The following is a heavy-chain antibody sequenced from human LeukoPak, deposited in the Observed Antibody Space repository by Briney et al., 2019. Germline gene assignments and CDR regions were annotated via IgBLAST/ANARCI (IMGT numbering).Heavy chain of an antibody. Sequence: GGSLRLSCAASGFTVSSNYMSWVRQAPGKGLEWVSVIYSGGSTYYADSVKGRFTISRDNAKNSLYLQMNSLRAEDTAVYYCARNSGSYRGYAFDIWGQGTMVTVSS. CDR1: GFTVSSNY. J-gene: IGHJ3*02. D-gene: IGHD1-26*01. V-gene: IGHV3-66*01. CDR2: IYSGGST. CDR3: ARNSGSYRGYAFDI.